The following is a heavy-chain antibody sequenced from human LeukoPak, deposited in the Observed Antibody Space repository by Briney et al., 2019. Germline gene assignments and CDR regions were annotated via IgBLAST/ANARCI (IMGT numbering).Heavy chain of an antibody. CDR3: AREGPIVVVPAADLYQDYYYYGMDV. CDR1: GFTFSSYS. D-gene: IGHD2-2*01. CDR2: ISSSSSYI. J-gene: IGHJ6*02. V-gene: IGHV3-21*01. Sequence: PGGSQRLSCAASGFTFSSYSMNWVRQAPGKGLEWVSSISSSSSYIYYADSVKGRFTISRDNAKNSLYLQMNSLRAEDTAVYYCAREGPIVVVPAADLYQDYYYYGMDVWGQGTTVTVSS.